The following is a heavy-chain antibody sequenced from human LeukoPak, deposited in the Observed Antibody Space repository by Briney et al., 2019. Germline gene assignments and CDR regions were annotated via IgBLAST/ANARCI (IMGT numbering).Heavy chain of an antibody. J-gene: IGHJ4*02. Sequence: GGSLRLSCAASGFTFSSYAMSWVRQAPGKGLEWVSAISGSGGSTYYADSVKGRFTISRDNSKNTLYLQMNSLRAEDTAVYYCAKDRQDYDSGDYFDYWGQGALVTVSS. V-gene: IGHV3-23*01. D-gene: IGHD3-22*01. CDR2: ISGSGGST. CDR1: GFTFSSYA. CDR3: AKDRQDYDSGDYFDY.